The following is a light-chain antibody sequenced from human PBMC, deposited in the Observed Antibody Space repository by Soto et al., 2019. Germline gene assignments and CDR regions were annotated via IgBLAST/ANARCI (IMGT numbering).Light chain of an antibody. Sequence: EMVLTQSPATLSLSPGERATLSCRASRSVSSYLAWYQQKPGQAPRLLIYDASNRATGIPARFSGSGSGTDFTLTISSLEPADVAIYYCQQRSNWPPYTFGQGTKLEIK. CDR3: QQRSNWPPYT. V-gene: IGKV3-11*01. J-gene: IGKJ2*01. CDR2: DAS. CDR1: RSVSSY.